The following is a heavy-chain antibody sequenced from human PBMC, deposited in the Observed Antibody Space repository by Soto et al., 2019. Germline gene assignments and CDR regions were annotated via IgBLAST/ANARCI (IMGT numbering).Heavy chain of an antibody. CDR3: AREWGVATIGVCGY. V-gene: IGHV3-21*01. Sequence: EVQLVESGGGLVKPGGSLRLSCAASGFTFSSYSMNWVRQAPGKGLEWVSSISSSSSYIYYADSVKGRFTISRDNAKNSLYLQMNSLRAEETAVYYGAREWGVATIGVCGYWGQGTLVTVSS. CDR1: GFTFSSYS. CDR2: ISSSSSYI. J-gene: IGHJ4*02. D-gene: IGHD5-12*01.